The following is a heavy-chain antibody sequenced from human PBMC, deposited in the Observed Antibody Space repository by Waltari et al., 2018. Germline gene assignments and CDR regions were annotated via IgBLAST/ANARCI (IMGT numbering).Heavy chain of an antibody. CDR3: ARGAYYYGSESDY. Sequence: EVQLVESGGGLVQPGGSLRLSCAASGFTFRSYAMHWVRQAPGKGLEYVSAISSNGGSTYYANSVKGRFTISRDNSKNTLYLQMGSLRAEDMAVYYCARGAYYYGSESDYWGQGTLVTVSS. J-gene: IGHJ4*02. CDR1: GFTFRSYA. CDR2: ISSNGGST. V-gene: IGHV3-64*01. D-gene: IGHD3-10*01.